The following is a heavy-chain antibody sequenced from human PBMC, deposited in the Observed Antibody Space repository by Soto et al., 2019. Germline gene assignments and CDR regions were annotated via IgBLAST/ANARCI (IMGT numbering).Heavy chain of an antibody. CDR2: ITTYTGNT. CDR1: GYTFTTYA. V-gene: IGHV1-18*01. CDR3: ARRHLDHGDYFAY. D-gene: IGHD4-17*01. J-gene: IGHJ4*02. Sequence: SVKVSCKASGYTFTTYAITWVRQAPGQGLEWMGWITTYTGNTNYAQKFQGRVTMTTDTSTSTAYMELLSLRSDDTAVYYCARRHLDHGDYFAYWGQGTLVTVSS.